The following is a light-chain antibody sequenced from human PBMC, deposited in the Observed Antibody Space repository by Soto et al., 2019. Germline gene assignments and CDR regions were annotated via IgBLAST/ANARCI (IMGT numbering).Light chain of an antibody. CDR2: AAS. CDR1: QGISNY. V-gene: IGKV1-27*01. Sequence: DIPMTQSPSSLSASVRDRVTITCRASQGISNYLVWYQQKPGKVPKLLIYAASTLQSGVPTRFSGSGSGTDFTLTVSSLQPEDVATYYCQKYYSAPWTFGQGTKVEIK. J-gene: IGKJ1*01. CDR3: QKYYSAPWT.